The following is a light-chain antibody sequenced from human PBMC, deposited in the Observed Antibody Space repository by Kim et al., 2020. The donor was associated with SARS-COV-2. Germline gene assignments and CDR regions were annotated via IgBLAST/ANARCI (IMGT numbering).Light chain of an antibody. Sequence: SSELTQDPAVSVALGQTVRITCQGDSLRSYYASWYQQKPGQAPVLVIYGKNNRPSGIPDRFSGSSSGNTASLTITGAQAEDEADYYCNSRDSSGNHHWVFGGGPKVSVL. CDR1: SLRSYY. CDR3: NSRDSSGNHHWV. V-gene: IGLV3-19*01. J-gene: IGLJ3*02. CDR2: GKN.